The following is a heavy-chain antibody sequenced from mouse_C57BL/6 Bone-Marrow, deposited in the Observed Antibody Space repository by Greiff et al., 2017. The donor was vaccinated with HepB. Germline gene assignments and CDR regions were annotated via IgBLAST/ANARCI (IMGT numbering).Heavy chain of an antibody. CDR2: ISSGGDYI. V-gene: IGHV5-9-1*02. Sequence: EVQVVESGEGLVKPGGSLKLSCAASGFTFSSYAMSWVRQTPEKRLEWVAYISSGGDYIYYADTVKGRFTISRDNARNTLYLQMSSLKSEDTARSYCTRGRDLLWSFAYWGQGTLVTVSA. CDR3: TRGRDLLWSFAY. D-gene: IGHD2-1*01. CDR1: GFTFSSYA. J-gene: IGHJ3*01.